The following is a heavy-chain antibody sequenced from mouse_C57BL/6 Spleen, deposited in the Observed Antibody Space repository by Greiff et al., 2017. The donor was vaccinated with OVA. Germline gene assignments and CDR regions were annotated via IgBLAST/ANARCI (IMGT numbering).Heavy chain of an antibody. D-gene: IGHD1-1*01. CDR3: TRENYGSSLYRYFDV. V-gene: IGHV5-9-1*02. Sequence: EVMLVESGEGLVKPGGSLKLSCAASGFTFSSYSMSWVRQTPEKRLEWVAYISSGGDYIYYADTVKGRFTISRDNARNTLYLQMSSLKSEDTAMYYCTRENYGSSLYRYFDVWGTGTTVTVSS. CDR2: ISSGGDYI. J-gene: IGHJ1*03. CDR1: GFTFSSYS.